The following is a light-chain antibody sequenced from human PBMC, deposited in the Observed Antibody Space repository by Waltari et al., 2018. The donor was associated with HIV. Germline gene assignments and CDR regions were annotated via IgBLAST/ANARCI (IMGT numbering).Light chain of an antibody. CDR3: QQFNSWPRT. CDR2: GVS. Sequence: DIVMTQSPATLSVSPGERATLSCRASQSISSNLAWYQQKPGQAPRLLIYGVSTRTTGTPARFSGSGSGTDFTLTISSLQSEDFAVYYCQQFNSWPRTFGPGTKVET. J-gene: IGKJ1*01. V-gene: IGKV3-15*01. CDR1: QSISSN.